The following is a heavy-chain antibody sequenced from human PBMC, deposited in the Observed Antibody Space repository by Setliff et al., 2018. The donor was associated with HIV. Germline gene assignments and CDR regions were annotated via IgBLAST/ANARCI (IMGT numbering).Heavy chain of an antibody. CDR3: ARSPSYRSSWEYYFDY. J-gene: IGHJ4*02. CDR1: GASIRSYY. Sequence: PSETLSLTCIVSGASIRSYYWAWIRQSPGRGLQYLGHLYYSGSTNYNPSLKSRITMSMDTSKNQFSLQLSSVTAADTAVYYCARSPSYRSSWEYYFDYWGQGILVTVSS. D-gene: IGHD6-13*01. V-gene: IGHV4-59*01. CDR2: LYYSGST.